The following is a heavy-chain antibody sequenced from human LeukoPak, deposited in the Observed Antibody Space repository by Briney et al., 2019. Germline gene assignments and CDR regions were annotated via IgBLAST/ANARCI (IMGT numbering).Heavy chain of an antibody. CDR1: GGSISSYY. CDR2: IYYSGST. V-gene: IGHV4-59*08. D-gene: IGHD2-2*01. J-gene: IGHJ4*02. Sequence: SDTLSLTCTVSGGSISSYYWSWIRQPPGKGLEWIGYIYYSGSTTYNPSLKSRVTISVDTSKNQFSLKLSSVTAADTAVYYCARSCSSTSCYLGFDYWGQGTLVTVSS. CDR3: ARSCSSTSCYLGFDY.